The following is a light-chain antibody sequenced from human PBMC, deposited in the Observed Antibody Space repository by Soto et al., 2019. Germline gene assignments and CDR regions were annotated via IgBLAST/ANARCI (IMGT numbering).Light chain of an antibody. CDR1: QSVSSN. CDR2: GAS. V-gene: IGKV3-15*01. J-gene: IGKJ1*01. CDR3: QQYNNWTPTWT. Sequence: EIVMTQSPATLSVSPGERATLSCRASQSVSSNLAWYQQKPDQAPRLLIYGASTKATGIPARFSGSESGTEFTLNISGLQSEDFAVYYCQQYNNWTPTWTFGQGTKVEIK.